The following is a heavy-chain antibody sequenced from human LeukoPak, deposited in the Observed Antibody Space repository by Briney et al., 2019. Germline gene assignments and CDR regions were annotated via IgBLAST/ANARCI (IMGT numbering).Heavy chain of an antibody. CDR3: ARAEDTMVRGGPFDY. D-gene: IGHD3-10*01. Sequence: SETLSLTCTVSGGSISSGGYYWSWIRQQPGKGLEWIGYIYYSGSTYYNPSLKSRVTISVDTSKNQFSLKLSSVTAADTAVYYCARAEDTMVRGGPFDYWGQGTLVTVSS. CDR1: GGSISSGGYY. CDR2: IYYSGST. V-gene: IGHV4-31*03. J-gene: IGHJ4*02.